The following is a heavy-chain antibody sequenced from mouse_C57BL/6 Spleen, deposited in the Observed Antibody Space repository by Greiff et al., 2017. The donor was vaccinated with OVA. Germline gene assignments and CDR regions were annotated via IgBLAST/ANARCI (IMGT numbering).Heavy chain of an antibody. Sequence: QVQLQQPGAELVMPGASVKLSCKASGYTFTSYWMHWVKQRPGQGLEWIGEIDPSDSYTNCNQKFKGKSTLTVDKSSSTAYMQLSSLTSEDSAVYYCARRGDYGSSYAMDYWGQGTSVTVSS. CDR3: ARRGDYGSSYAMDY. J-gene: IGHJ4*01. V-gene: IGHV1-69*01. CDR1: GYTFTSYW. D-gene: IGHD1-1*01. CDR2: IDPSDSYT.